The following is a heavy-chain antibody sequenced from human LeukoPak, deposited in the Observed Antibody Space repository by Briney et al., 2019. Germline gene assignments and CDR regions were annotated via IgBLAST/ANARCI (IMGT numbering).Heavy chain of an antibody. CDR1: GYTFTSYG. J-gene: IGHJ4*02. Sequence: ASVKVSCKASGYTFTSYGISWVRQAPGQGLEWMGWISAYNGNTNYAQKFQGRVTITADKSTSTAYMELSSLRSEDTAVYYCARALRASSGGPDYWGQGTLVTVSS. V-gene: IGHV1-18*01. CDR2: ISAYNGNT. D-gene: IGHD1-26*01. CDR3: ARALRASSGGPDY.